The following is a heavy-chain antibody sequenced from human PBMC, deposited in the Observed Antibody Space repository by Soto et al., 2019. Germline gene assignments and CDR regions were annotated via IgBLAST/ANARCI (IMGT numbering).Heavy chain of an antibody. Sequence: SGPTLVNPTQTLTLTCTFSGFSLSTDGVGVAWIRQPPGKALEWLALIYWDDDKRYRPSLESRLTITKDTSKNQVVLTMTNMDPVDTATYYCARITINPNSGSYYYFDYWGQGALVTVSS. V-gene: IGHV2-5*02. CDR1: GFSLSTDGVG. CDR2: IYWDDDK. D-gene: IGHD1-26*01. J-gene: IGHJ4*02. CDR3: ARITINPNSGSYYYFDY.